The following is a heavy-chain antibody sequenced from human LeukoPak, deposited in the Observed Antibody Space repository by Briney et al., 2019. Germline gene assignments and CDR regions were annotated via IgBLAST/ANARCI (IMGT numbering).Heavy chain of an antibody. CDR3: ATQGIYDFWSGYYLSWEEY. CDR1: GGSISSSSYY. Sequence: PSETLSLTCTVSGGSISSSSYYWGWIRQPPGKGLEWIGSIYYSGSTYYNPSLKSRVTISVDTSKNQFSLKLSSVTAADTAVYYCATQGIYDFWSGYYLSWEEYWGQGTLVTVSS. J-gene: IGHJ4*02. D-gene: IGHD3-3*01. CDR2: IYYSGST. V-gene: IGHV4-39*01.